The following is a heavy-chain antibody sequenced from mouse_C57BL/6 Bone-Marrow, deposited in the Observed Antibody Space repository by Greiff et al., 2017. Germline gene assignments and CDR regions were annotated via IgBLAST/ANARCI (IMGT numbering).Heavy chain of an antibody. CDR2: ISPGSGGT. J-gene: IGHJ1*03. D-gene: IGHD1-1*01. CDR3: ARSHYYYGSSHWYFDV. CDR1: GFAFTNYL. V-gene: IGHV1-54*01. Sequence: QVQLQQSGAELVRPGTSVKVSCKASGFAFTNYLIEWVKQRPGQGLEWIGVISPGSGGTNYNEKFKGQATLTADKASSTVFMQLSSLTSEDSAVYCCARSHYYYGSSHWYFDVWGTGTTVTVSS.